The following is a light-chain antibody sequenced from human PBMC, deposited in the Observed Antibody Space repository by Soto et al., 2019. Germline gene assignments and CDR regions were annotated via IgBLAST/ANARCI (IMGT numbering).Light chain of an antibody. V-gene: IGKV3-20*01. J-gene: IGKJ1*01. CDR1: QSVSTSY. CDR2: GAS. CDR3: QQYGNSRGT. Sequence: ESVLTQSPGTLSLSPGERATLSCRASQSVSTSYLAWYQQKPGQAPRLLIYGASSRATGIPDRFSGSGSGTDFTLTISGLEPEDFAVYYCQQYGNSRGTFGQGTKVDIK.